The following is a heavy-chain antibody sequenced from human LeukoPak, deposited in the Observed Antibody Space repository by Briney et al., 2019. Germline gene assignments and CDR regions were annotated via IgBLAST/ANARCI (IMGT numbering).Heavy chain of an antibody. Sequence: PSETLSLTCAVSGGSISSGGYSGSWIRQPPGKGLEWIGYIYHSGSTYYNPSLKSRVTISVDRSKNQFSLKLSSVTAADTAVYYCARGHGDYPFDYWGQGTLVTVSS. D-gene: IGHD4-17*01. V-gene: IGHV4-30-2*01. J-gene: IGHJ4*02. CDR1: GGSISSGGYS. CDR3: ARGHGDYPFDY. CDR2: IYHSGST.